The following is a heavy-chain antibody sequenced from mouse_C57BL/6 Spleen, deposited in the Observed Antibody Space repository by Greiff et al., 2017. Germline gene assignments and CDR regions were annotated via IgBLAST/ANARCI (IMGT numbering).Heavy chain of an antibody. CDR3: ARDGNYVWYFDV. V-gene: IGHV1-82*01. J-gene: IGHJ1*03. D-gene: IGHD2-1*01. CDR1: GYAFSSSW. Sequence: VKLQQSGPELVKPGASVKISCKASGYAFSSSWMNWVKQRPGKGLEWIGRIYPGDGDTNYNGKFKGKATLTADKSSSTAYMQLSSLTSEDSAVYFCARDGNYVWYFDVWGTGTTVTVSS. CDR2: IYPGDGDT.